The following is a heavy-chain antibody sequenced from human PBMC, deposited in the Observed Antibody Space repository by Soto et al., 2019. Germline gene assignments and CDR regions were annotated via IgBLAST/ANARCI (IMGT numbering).Heavy chain of an antibody. D-gene: IGHD6-13*01. Sequence: GGSLRLSCAASGFTFSSYAMSWVRQAPGKGLEWVSAISGGTSSTYYADSVKGRFTISRDNSKNTLYLQMNSLRAEDTAVYYCAKERWAAAGTPSLEHWGQGTLVTVPS. CDR3: AKERWAAAGTPSLEH. V-gene: IGHV3-23*01. CDR2: ISGGTSST. J-gene: IGHJ4*02. CDR1: GFTFSSYA.